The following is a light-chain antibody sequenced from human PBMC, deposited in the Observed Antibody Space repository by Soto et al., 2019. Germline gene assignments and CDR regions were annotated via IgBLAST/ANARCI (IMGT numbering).Light chain of an antibody. CDR1: QSVSNI. Sequence: EIVMTQSPATLSVSPGERATVPCRASQSVSNILAWYQQKPGQAPRLLIYGASTRATGIPARFSGSGYGTEFTLTISSLQSEDFAVYYCQQYNNWPLTFGGGTKVEIK. V-gene: IGKV3-15*01. J-gene: IGKJ4*01. CDR2: GAS. CDR3: QQYNNWPLT.